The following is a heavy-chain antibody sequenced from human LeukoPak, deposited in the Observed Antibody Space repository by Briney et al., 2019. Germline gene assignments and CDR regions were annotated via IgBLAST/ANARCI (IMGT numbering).Heavy chain of an antibody. CDR1: GFTFSSYG. Sequence: GGSLRLSCAASGFTFSSYGMNWVRLAPGKGLEWVSYISSSSAIYYADSVKGRFTISRDNAKNSLSLQMNSLRDEDTAVYYCARGAFYYDSSTYYQTLYYWGQGTLVTVSS. V-gene: IGHV3-48*02. D-gene: IGHD3-22*01. CDR3: ARGAFYYDSSTYYQTLYY. CDR2: ISSSSAI. J-gene: IGHJ4*02.